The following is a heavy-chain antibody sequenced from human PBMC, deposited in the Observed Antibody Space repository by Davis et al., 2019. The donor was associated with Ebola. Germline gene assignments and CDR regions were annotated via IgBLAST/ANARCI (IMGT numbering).Heavy chain of an antibody. J-gene: IGHJ3*01. V-gene: IGHV4-61*01. CDR2: VYYNGNT. CDR1: GASVSNPTYY. Sequence: MPSETLSLTCTVSGASVSNPTYYWSWIRQSTGKGLEWIGYVYYNGNTNYSPSLKSRVYISIDTSKNQFSLMLNSVTAADTAVYYCARGGSRLLEWTLWGQGAMVTVSS. CDR3: ARGGSRLLEWTL. D-gene: IGHD3-3*01.